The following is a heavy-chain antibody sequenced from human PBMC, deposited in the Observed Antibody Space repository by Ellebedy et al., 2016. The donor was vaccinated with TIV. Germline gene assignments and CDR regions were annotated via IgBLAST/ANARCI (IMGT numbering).Heavy chain of an antibody. CDR2: ISSSSSYI. Sequence: GESLKISCAASGFTFSSYGMHWVRQAPGKGLEWVSSISSSSSYIYYADSVKGRFTISRDNAKNSLYLQMNSLRAEDTAVYYCARVTGSGGLRIDYWGQGTLVTVSS. D-gene: IGHD5-12*01. CDR3: ARVTGSGGLRIDY. CDR1: GFTFSSYG. J-gene: IGHJ4*02. V-gene: IGHV3-21*01.